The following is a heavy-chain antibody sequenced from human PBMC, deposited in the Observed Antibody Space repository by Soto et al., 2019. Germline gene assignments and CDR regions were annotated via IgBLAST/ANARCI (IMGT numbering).Heavy chain of an antibody. V-gene: IGHV3-30-3*01. CDR2: ISYDGSDK. Sequence: QVQLVESGGGVVQPGRSLRLSCAASGFTFSRYAMHWVRQAPGKGLEWVALISYDGSDKYYADSVKGRFTISRDNSKHTLYLQKFSLRAEDTAVFYCARFSSSSILYYNYGLDVWGQGTAVTVSS. CDR3: ARFSSSSILYYNYGLDV. CDR1: GFTFSRYA. D-gene: IGHD6-6*01. J-gene: IGHJ6*02.